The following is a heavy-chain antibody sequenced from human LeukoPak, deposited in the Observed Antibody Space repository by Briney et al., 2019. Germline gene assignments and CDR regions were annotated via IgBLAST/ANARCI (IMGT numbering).Heavy chain of an antibody. CDR1: GFTVSSNY. D-gene: IGHD5-12*01. V-gene: IGHV3-53*01. CDR3: ARDGRGYSGYA. Sequence: EGSLRLSCAASGFTVSSNYMSWVRQAPGKGLEWVSVIYSGGSTYYADSVKGRFTISRDNSKNTLYLQMNSLRAEDTAVYYCARDGRGYSGYAWGQGTLVTVSS. J-gene: IGHJ4*02. CDR2: IYSGGST.